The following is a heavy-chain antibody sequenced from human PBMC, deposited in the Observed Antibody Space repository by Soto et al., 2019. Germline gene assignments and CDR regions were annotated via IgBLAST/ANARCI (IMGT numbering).Heavy chain of an antibody. CDR3: ARGGSGSYSFYYYYGMDV. CDR1: GGSLSSGGYY. CDR2: IYYSGST. Sequence: SETLSLTCTVSGGSLSSGGYYWSWIRQHPGKGLEWIGYIYYSGSTYYNPSLKSRVTISVDTSKNQFSLKLSSVTAADTAVYYCARGGSGSYSFYYYYGMDVWGQGTTVTVS. D-gene: IGHD3-10*01. V-gene: IGHV4-31*03. J-gene: IGHJ6*02.